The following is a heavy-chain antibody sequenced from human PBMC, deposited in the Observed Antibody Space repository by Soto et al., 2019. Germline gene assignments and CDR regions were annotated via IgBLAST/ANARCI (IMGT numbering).Heavy chain of an antibody. J-gene: IGHJ5*02. Sequence: ASVKVSCKASGYTFTGYYMHWVRQAPEQGLEWMGWINVYNGNTKYAQKLQGRVTMTTDTSTSTAYMELRSLISDDTAVYYCARGVGSGIYYNQYNWFDPWGQGTLVTVSS. CDR3: ARGVGSGIYYNQYNWFDP. D-gene: IGHD3-10*01. CDR1: GYTFTGYY. CDR2: INVYNGNT. V-gene: IGHV1-18*04.